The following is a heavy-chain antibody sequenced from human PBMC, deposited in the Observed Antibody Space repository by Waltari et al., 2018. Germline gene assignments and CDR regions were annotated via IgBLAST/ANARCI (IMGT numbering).Heavy chain of an antibody. CDR1: GFTFSSYW. CDR3: ARDPGQQWLVGDD. D-gene: IGHD6-19*01. J-gene: IGHJ4*02. CDR2: IKQDGSEK. V-gene: IGHV3-7*01. Sequence: EVQLVVSGSGLVQPGGCLSLSCSASGFTFSSYWMSLFRQGPGKGLEWVANIKQDGSEKYYVDSVKGRFTISRDNAKNSLYLQMNSLRAEDTAVYYCARDPGQQWLVGDDWGQGTLVTVSS.